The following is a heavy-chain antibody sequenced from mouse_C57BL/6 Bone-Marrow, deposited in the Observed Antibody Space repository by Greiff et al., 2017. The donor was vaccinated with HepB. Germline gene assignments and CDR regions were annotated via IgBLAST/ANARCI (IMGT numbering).Heavy chain of an antibody. V-gene: IGHV1-75*01. J-gene: IGHJ4*01. CDR1: GYTFTDYY. Sequence: QVQLQQSGPELVKPGASVKISCKASGYTFTDYYINWVKQRPGQGLEWIGWIFPGSGSTYYNEKFKGKATLTVDKSSRTAYMLLSSLTSEDSAVYFCARGGYYYAMDYWCQGTSVTVSS. CDR2: IFPGSGST. CDR3: ARGGYYYAMDY.